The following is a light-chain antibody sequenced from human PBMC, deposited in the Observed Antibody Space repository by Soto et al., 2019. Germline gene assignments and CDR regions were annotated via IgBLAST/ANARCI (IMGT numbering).Light chain of an antibody. J-gene: IGKJ3*01. Sequence: DIQMTQSPSSVSASVGDRVTITCRTSQVINNRLAWYQEKPAKAPKLLIFATSNLHAGVPSRFSGSGSETDFTHTISSLQPQDFATYYCQQDKNFPPKFVPGTGVYIK. CDR2: ATS. CDR3: QQDKNFPPK. CDR1: QVINNR. V-gene: IGKV1-12*01.